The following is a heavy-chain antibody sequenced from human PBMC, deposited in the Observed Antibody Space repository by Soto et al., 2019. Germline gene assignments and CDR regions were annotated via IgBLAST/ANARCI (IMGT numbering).Heavy chain of an antibody. J-gene: IGHJ4*02. CDR3: ARDREPDGIWTFDS. V-gene: IGHV3-23*01. D-gene: IGHD3-9*01. Sequence: GGSLRLSCAASGFTLCKYTMGWVRQAPGKGLEWVAESYSTGGTEYADSVKGRFTISRDNSKNTLFLQMNSLGVEDTALYYCARDREPDGIWTFDSWGQETLVSVSS. CDR1: GFTLCKYT. CDR2: SYSTGGT.